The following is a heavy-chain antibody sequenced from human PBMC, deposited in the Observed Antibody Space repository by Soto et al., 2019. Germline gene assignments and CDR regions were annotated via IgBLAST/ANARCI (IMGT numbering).Heavy chain of an antibody. Sequence: PSETLSLTCAVYGGSFSCYYWSWIRQPPGKGLEWIGEINHSGSTNYNPSLKSRVTISVDTSKNQFSLKLSSVTAADTAVYYCARTYGSGSYHPRPHYGMDVWGQGTTVTVSS. J-gene: IGHJ6*02. CDR2: INHSGST. V-gene: IGHV4-34*01. CDR3: ARTYGSGSYHPRPHYGMDV. CDR1: GGSFSCYY. D-gene: IGHD3-10*01.